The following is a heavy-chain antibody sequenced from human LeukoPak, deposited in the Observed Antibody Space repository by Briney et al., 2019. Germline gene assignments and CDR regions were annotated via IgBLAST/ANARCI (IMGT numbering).Heavy chain of an antibody. V-gene: IGHV1-8*01. D-gene: IGHD3-16*01. Sequence: ASVKVSCKASGYTFTSYDINWVRQATGQGLEWMGWMNPNSGNTGYAQKFQGRVTITADESTSTAYMELSSLRSEDTAVYYCARDWGSLNWFDPWGQGTLVTVSS. CDR2: MNPNSGNT. CDR1: GYTFTSYD. J-gene: IGHJ5*02. CDR3: ARDWGSLNWFDP.